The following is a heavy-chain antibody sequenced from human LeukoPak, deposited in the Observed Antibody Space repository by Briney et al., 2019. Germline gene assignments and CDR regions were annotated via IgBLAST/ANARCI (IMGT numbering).Heavy chain of an antibody. V-gene: IGHV3-53*01. CDR2: IYSGGTT. CDR3: ARGQSGDPAFDI. J-gene: IGHJ3*02. CDR1: GFTVSSNY. D-gene: IGHD4-17*01. Sequence: PGGSLRLSCAASGFTVSSNYMTWVRQAPGKGLEWVSVIYSGGTTYYADSVEGRFTISRDNSRDKVYLQMHSLRVEDTAVYYCARGQSGDPAFDIWGQGTLVTVSS.